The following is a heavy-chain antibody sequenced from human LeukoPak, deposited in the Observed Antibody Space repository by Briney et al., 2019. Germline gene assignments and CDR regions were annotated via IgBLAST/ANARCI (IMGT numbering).Heavy chain of an antibody. V-gene: IGHV3-30*18. Sequence: GGSLRLSCSASGFTFSSFGIHWVRQAPGKGLEWVAVISNDGSNKYYADSVKGRFTISRDNSKNTVYLQMSSLRGEDTAVYYCAKSGIAAAGQRGYFDYWGQGTLVTVSS. CDR2: ISNDGSNK. J-gene: IGHJ4*02. D-gene: IGHD6-13*01. CDR1: GFTFSSFG. CDR3: AKSGIAAAGQRGYFDY.